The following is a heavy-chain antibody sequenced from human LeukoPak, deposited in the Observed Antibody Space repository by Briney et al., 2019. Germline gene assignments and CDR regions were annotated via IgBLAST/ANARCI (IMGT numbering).Heavy chain of an antibody. D-gene: IGHD2-2*01. CDR2: ICGSGDST. Sequence: GGSLRLSCAASGFTFSTYAMSWVRQAPGEGLEWVSGICGSGDSTYYADSVRGRFTISRDNSKNTLYLQMDSLIAEYTALYYCARARYCSSTSCYLDYWGQGTLVTVSS. J-gene: IGHJ4*02. V-gene: IGHV3-23*01. CDR1: GFTFSTYA. CDR3: ARARYCSSTSCYLDY.